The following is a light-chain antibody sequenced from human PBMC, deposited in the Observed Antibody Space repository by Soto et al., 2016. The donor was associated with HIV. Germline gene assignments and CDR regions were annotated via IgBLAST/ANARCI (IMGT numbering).Light chain of an antibody. CDR3: QQVNSFAWT. CDR2: AAS. CDR1: QVISSY. Sequence: IQMTQSPSSLSASLGDRVTITCRASQVISSYLAWYQQKPGKAPKLLIYAASTLQSGVPSRFSGSGSGTEFTLTISSLQPEDFATYYCQQVNSFAWTFGQGTKVEIK. J-gene: IGKJ1*01. V-gene: IGKV1-9*01.